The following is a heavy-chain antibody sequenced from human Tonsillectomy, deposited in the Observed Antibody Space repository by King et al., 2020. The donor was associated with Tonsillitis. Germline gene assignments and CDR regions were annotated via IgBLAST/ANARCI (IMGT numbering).Heavy chain of an antibody. CDR1: GFRFSDST. D-gene: IGHD5-18*01. J-gene: IGHJ6*03. CDR3: TRPGGYSYNYYYMDV. Sequence: VQLVESGGGLVQPGGSLKLSCAASGFRFSDSTMHWVRQASGKGLEWVGRIRSKANSYATEYTVSVKGRFTIAIDDSKNTAYLQMNSLKTEDTDVYYWTRPGGYSYNYYYMDVWGKGTTVTVSS. V-gene: IGHV3-73*01. CDR2: IRSKANSYAT.